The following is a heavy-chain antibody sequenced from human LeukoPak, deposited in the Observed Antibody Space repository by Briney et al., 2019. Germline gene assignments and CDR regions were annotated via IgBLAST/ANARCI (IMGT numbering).Heavy chain of an antibody. CDR2: INPNSGGT. J-gene: IGHJ6*03. CDR1: GYTFTGYY. Sequence: GASVKVSCKASGYTFTGYYMHWVRQAPGQGLEWMGWINPNSGGTNYAQKFQGRVTMTRDTSISTAYMEPSRPRSDDTAVYYCARSGYYYYYMDVWGKGTTVTVSS. V-gene: IGHV1-2*02. CDR3: ARSGYYYYYMDV.